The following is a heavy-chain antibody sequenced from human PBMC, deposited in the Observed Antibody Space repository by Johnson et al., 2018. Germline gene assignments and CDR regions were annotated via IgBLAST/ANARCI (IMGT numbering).Heavy chain of an antibody. Sequence: VQLVQSGGGLVQPGGSLRLSCAASGFTFSSYDMHWVRQATGKGLEWVSAISDSGGRTYYADSVKGRFTISRDNAKNSLYLQMNSLRAEETAVYYCANEGVMEGEYYGPFQYGGPGTLVTGSS. CDR3: ANEGVMEGEYYGPFQY. V-gene: IGHV3-23*04. D-gene: IGHD2/OR15-2a*01. CDR1: GFTFSSYD. CDR2: ISDSGGRT. J-gene: IGHJ1*01.